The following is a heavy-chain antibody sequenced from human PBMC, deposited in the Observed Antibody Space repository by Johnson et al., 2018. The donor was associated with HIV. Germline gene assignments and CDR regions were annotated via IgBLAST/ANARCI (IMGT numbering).Heavy chain of an antibody. CDR2: MPYDGTNE. Sequence: QVQLVESGGGVVQPGRSLRLSCAASGFTFSSYVIHWVRQAPGKGLEWVAVMPYDGTNEYYADSVKGRFTISRDNSKNTLYLQVNSLRPEDTAIYYCARDRITYYDFWSGSGGALDIWGQGTMVTVSS. D-gene: IGHD3-3*01. V-gene: IGHV3-30-3*01. CDR3: ARDRITYYDFWSGSGGALDI. J-gene: IGHJ3*02. CDR1: GFTFSSYV.